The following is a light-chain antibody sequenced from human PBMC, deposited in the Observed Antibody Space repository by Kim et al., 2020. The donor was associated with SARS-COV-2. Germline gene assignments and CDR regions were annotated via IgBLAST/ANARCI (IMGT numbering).Light chain of an antibody. CDR3: QYYRRWK. V-gene: IGKV3-20*01. CDR1: QNISSNS. CDR2: GTS. J-gene: IGKJ1*01. Sequence: DIFFPPSLFPLLLSPGARSSLSCRASQNISSNSLAWYHQRPGQAPRLLIYGTSIRATGIPDRFSGSGSGADFTLTISRLEPEDFAMYYCQYYRRWKFGPGTKVDIK.